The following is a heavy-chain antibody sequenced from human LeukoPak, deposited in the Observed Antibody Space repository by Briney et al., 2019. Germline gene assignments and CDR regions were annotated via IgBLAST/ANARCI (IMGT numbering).Heavy chain of an antibody. V-gene: IGHV3-7*04. CDR3: ARAWSYTSGWYNY. CDR1: GFTFSSYW. J-gene: IGHJ4*02. CDR2: IKQDGSEK. Sequence: GGSLRLSCAASGFTFSSYWMSWVRQAPGKGLEWVANIKQDGSEKYYVDSVKGRFTISRDNAKNSLYLQMNILRAEDTAVYYCARAWSYTSGWYNYWGQGTLVTVSS. D-gene: IGHD6-19*01.